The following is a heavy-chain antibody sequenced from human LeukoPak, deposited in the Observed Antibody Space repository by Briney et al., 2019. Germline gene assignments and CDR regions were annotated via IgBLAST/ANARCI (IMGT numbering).Heavy chain of an antibody. J-gene: IGHJ4*02. V-gene: IGHV4-59*12. CDR2: IYYSGST. Sequence: SETLSLTCTVSGGSISSYYWSWIRQPPGKGLEWIGYIYYSGSTNYNPSLKSRVMISVDTSKNQFSLKLSSVTAADTAVYYCARVAGSYRGEYFDYWGQGTLVTVSS. CDR3: ARVAGSYRGEYFDY. D-gene: IGHD1-26*01. CDR1: GGSISSYY.